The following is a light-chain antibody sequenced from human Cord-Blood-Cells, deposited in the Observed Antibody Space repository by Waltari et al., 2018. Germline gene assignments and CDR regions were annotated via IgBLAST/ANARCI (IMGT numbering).Light chain of an antibody. J-gene: IGKJ3*01. Sequence: DIVMTQYPLSLHVNPGEPASISCRSSPGLLQSNGYNYLDWYLQKPGQSPQLLIYLGSNRASGVPDRFSGSGSGTDFTLKISSVEAEDVGVYYCMQALQTIFTFGPGTKVDIK. V-gene: IGKV2-28*01. CDR2: LGS. CDR3: MQALQTIFT. CDR1: PGLLQSNGYNY.